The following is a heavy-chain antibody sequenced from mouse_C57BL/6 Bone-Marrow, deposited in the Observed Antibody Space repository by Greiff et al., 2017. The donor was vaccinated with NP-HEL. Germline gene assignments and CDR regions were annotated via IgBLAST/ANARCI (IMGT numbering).Heavy chain of an antibody. D-gene: IGHD5-5*01. V-gene: IGHV1-64*01. CDR3: ARIYLDYY. CDR1: GYTLTSYW. CDR2: IHPNGGST. J-gene: IGHJ2*01. Sequence: VQLQQPGAELVKPGASVKLSCKASGYTLTSYWMHWVKQRPGQGLEWIGMIHPNGGSTNYNEKFKSKATLTVDKSSSTAYMQLSSLTSEDSAVYYCARIYLDYYWGQGTTLTVSS.